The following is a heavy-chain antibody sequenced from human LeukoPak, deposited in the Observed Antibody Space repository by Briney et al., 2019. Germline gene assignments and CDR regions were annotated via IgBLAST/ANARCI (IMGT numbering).Heavy chain of an antibody. J-gene: IGHJ4*02. V-gene: IGHV3-30*03. CDR2: ISYDGSNK. CDR1: GFTFSSYG. Sequence: GRSLRLSCAASGFTFSSYGMHWVRQAPGKGLEWVAVISYDGSNKYYADSVKGRFTISRDNSKNTLYLQMNSLRAEDTAVYYCAADPGYSSSWQRDYWGQGTLVTVSS. CDR3: AADPGYSSSWQRDY. D-gene: IGHD6-13*01.